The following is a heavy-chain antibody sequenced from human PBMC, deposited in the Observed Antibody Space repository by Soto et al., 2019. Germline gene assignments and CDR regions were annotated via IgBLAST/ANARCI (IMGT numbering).Heavy chain of an antibody. Sequence: QVQLVQSGAEVKKPGASVKVSCKASGYTFVAFDIAWVRQASGQGLEWVGWVNPDTGDTDYKREFQGRPSRTRDTSINTVYMELSGLAPAAPARYFCVRQAGGASTPGDDYWGQGTLVTVSP. D-gene: IGHD2-15*01. CDR3: VRQAGGASTPGDDY. CDR2: VNPDTGDT. J-gene: IGHJ4*02. V-gene: IGHV1-8*01. CDR1: GYTFVAFD.